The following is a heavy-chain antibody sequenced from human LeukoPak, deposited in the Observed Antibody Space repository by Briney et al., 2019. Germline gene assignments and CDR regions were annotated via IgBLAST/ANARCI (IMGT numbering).Heavy chain of an antibody. CDR1: RFTFSSFA. CDR3: AKDAIGQYQPYYFDC. V-gene: IGHV3-23*01. J-gene: IGHJ4*02. Sequence: QSGGSLRLSCAASRFTFSSFAMSWVRQAPGRGLEWVSSISGSGGSTFYADYVKGWFTVSRDNSKNTLNLQLNSLRAEEPAVYYCAKDAIGQYQPYYFDCWGQGTLVTVSS. CDR2: ISGSGGST. D-gene: IGHD1-14*01.